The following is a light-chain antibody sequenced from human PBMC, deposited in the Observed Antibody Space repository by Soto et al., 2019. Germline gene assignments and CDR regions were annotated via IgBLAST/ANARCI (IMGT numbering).Light chain of an antibody. CDR1: QSVSGY. J-gene: IGKJ1*01. Sequence: DIQMTQSPSSLSASVGDRVTITCRAIQSVSGYLNWYRHKPGQAPQLLIYAASSLQSGVPSRFSGSGFGTEFTLTISSLQPEDFATFYCQQSFRSRTFGQGTRVEIK. V-gene: IGKV1-39*01. CDR2: AAS. CDR3: QQSFRSRT.